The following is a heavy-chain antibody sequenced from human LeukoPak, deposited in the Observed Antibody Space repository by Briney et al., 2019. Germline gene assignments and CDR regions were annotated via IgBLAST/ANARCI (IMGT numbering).Heavy chain of an antibody. CDR2: ISGSGGST. J-gene: IGHJ4*02. Sequence: PGGSLRLSCAASGFTFSSYAMSWVRQAPGKGLEWVSAISGSGGSTYYADSVKGRFTISRDNSKNTLYLQMNSLRAEDTAVYYCAKDKRPVTIFGVPIRRGYFDYWDQGTLVTVSS. V-gene: IGHV3-23*01. CDR3: AKDKRPVTIFGVPIRRGYFDY. CDR1: GFTFSSYA. D-gene: IGHD3-3*01.